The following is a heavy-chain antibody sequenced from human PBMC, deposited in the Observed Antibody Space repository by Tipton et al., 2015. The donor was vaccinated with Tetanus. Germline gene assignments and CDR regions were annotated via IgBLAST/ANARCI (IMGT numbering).Heavy chain of an antibody. V-gene: IGHV1-69*06. CDR1: GGTFSSYA. CDR2: IIFNTA. Sequence: QSGPEVKKPGSSVKVSCRASGGTFSSYAISWVRQAPGQGLEWMGGIIFNTANYAQKFQGRVTITADKSRSTGYMELSGLRSEDTAVYYCARGMDYDSSGIDDFWGREPWSPSPQ. D-gene: IGHD3-22*01. J-gene: IGHJ4*02. CDR3: ARGMDYDSSGIDDF.